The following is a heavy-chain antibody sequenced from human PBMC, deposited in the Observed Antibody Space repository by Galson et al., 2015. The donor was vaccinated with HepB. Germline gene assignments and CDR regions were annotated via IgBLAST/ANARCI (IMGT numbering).Heavy chain of an antibody. D-gene: IGHD3-16*02. CDR3: ARDPSPPITFGGVIVITHFDY. CDR2: ISRSSDSM. CDR1: GFTFTKYN. J-gene: IGHJ4*02. Sequence: SLRLSCAASGFTFTKYNMNWVRQAPGKGLEWVSSISRSSDSMYYADSVKGRFTISRANAKNSSYLEMNSLRAEDTAVYYCARDPSPPITFGGVIVITHFDYWGQGALVTVSS. V-gene: IGHV3-21*01.